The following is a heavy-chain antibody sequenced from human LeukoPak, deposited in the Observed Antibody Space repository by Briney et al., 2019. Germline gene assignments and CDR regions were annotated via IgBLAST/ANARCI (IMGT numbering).Heavy chain of an antibody. V-gene: IGHV4-34*01. J-gene: IGHJ4*02. CDR3: ARGGGFYGSGTTHFDY. CDR1: GGSFSGYY. D-gene: IGHD3-10*01. Sequence: SETLSLTCAVYGGSFSGYYWSWIRQPPGKGLEWIGGINHSGSTNYNPSLKSRVTISVDTSKNQFSLNLRSVTAADTAFYYCARGGGFYGSGTTHFDYWGQGTLATVSS. CDR2: INHSGST.